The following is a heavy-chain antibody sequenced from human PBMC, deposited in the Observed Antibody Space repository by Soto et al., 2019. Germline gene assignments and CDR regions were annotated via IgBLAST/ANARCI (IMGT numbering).Heavy chain of an antibody. CDR3: ARQARIAAAGTRIDY. J-gene: IGHJ4*02. Sequence: SETLSLTCAVYGGSFSGYYWSWIRQPPGKGLEWIGEINHSGSTNYSPSFQGHVTISADKSISTAYLQWSSLKASDTAMYYCARQARIAAAGTRIDYWGQGTLVTVSS. CDR1: GGSFSGYY. V-gene: IGHV4-34*10. CDR2: INHSGST. D-gene: IGHD6-13*01.